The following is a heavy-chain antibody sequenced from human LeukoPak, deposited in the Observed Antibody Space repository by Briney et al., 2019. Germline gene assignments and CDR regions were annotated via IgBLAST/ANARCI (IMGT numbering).Heavy chain of an antibody. V-gene: IGHV1-2*04. D-gene: IGHD5-18*01. CDR1: GHTFTGYY. CDR3: ARDPTTAMVEYYFDY. J-gene: IGHJ4*02. Sequence: GASVKVSCKASGHTFTGYYMHWVRQAPGQGLEWMGWINPNSGGTNYAQKFQGWVTMTRDTSISTAYMELSRLRSDDTAVYYCARDPTTAMVEYYFDYWGQGTLVTVSS. CDR2: INPNSGGT.